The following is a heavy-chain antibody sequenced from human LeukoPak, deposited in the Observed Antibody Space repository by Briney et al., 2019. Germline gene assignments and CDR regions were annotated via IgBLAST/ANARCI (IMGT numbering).Heavy chain of an antibody. D-gene: IGHD1-26*01. CDR2: INPGGGST. CDR1: GYTFTSYY. J-gene: IGHJ4*02. CDR3: ARQVGATSIKDY. Sequence: ASVKVSCMASGYTFTSYYMHWVRQAPGQGLEWMGRINPGGGSTTYAQKFQGRVTMTRDTSTSTAYMELSSLRSEDTAVYYCARQVGATSIKDYWGQGTLVTVSS. V-gene: IGHV1-46*01.